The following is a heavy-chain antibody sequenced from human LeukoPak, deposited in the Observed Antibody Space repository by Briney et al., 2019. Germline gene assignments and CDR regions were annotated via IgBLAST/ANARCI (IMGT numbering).Heavy chain of an antibody. Sequence: SETLSLTCTVSGGSISSSSYCWGWIRQPPGKGLEWIGSIYYSGSTYYNPSLKSRVTISVDTSKNQFSLKLSSVTAADTAVYYCARLRRYCSSTSCYFRETNAFDIWGQGTMVTVSS. CDR3: ARLRRYCSSTSCYFRETNAFDI. D-gene: IGHD2-2*01. CDR2: IYYSGST. V-gene: IGHV4-39*01. J-gene: IGHJ3*02. CDR1: GGSISSSSYC.